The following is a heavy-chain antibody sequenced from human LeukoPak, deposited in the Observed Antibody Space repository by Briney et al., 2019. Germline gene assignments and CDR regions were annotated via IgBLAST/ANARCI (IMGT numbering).Heavy chain of an antibody. CDR3: AKDRFGEFRMKALDY. V-gene: IGHV3-23*01. CDR1: VFTFSSYA. J-gene: IGHJ4*02. CDR2: ISGSGGST. Sequence: GGSLRLSCAASVFTFSSYAMSWVRQAPGKGLEWVSAISGSGGSTYYTHSVKGRLTISRDNSKNTLSLQMNSLRAEDTAVYYCAKDRFGEFRMKALDYWGQGTLVTVSS. D-gene: IGHD3-10*01.